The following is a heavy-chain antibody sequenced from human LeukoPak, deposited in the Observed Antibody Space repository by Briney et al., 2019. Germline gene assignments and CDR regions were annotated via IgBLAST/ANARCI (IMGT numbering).Heavy chain of an antibody. CDR1: GFAFSSYW. V-gene: IGHV3-74*01. D-gene: IGHD2-2*01. CDR2: INSDGSYT. CDR3: ARGGPQSTSPADF. Sequence: GGSLRLSCAVSGFAFSSYWMHWVRQAPGKGLVWVSDINSDGSYTTYADSVKGRFTISRDNAKNTLYLQMNSLRAEDAAVYYCARGGPQSTSPADFWGQGGLVTVSS. J-gene: IGHJ4*02.